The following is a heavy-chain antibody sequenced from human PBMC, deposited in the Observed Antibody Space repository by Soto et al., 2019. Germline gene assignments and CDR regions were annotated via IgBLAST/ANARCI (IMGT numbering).Heavy chain of an antibody. CDR2: IYYSGST. CDR3: AREGSSSSLHYYGMDV. J-gene: IGHJ6*02. CDR1: GGSISSGGYY. D-gene: IGHD6-6*01. Sequence: SETLSLTCTVSGGSISSGGYYWSWIRQHPGKGLEWIGYIYYSGSTYYNPSLKSRVTISVDTSKNQFSLKLSSVTAADTAVYYCAREGSSSSLHYYGMDVWGQGNTVTVSS. V-gene: IGHV4-31*03.